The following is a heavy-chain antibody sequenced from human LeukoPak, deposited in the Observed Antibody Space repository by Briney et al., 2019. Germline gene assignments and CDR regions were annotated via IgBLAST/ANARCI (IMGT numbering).Heavy chain of an antibody. CDR3: ARDRLGDYDHSGYYDK. V-gene: IGHV3-11*01. D-gene: IGHD3-22*01. Sequence: GGSLRLSCAASGFTFSDYYMSWIRQAPGKGLEWVSYICDSGRTIYYADSVKDRFTISRDNAKNSVYLQMNNLGAEDTAVYYCARDRLGDYDHSGYYDKWGQGTLVTVSS. J-gene: IGHJ4*02. CDR2: ICDSGRTI. CDR1: GFTFSDYY.